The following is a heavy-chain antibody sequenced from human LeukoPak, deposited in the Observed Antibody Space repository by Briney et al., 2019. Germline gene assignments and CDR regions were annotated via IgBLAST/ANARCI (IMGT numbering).Heavy chain of an antibody. CDR3: ARDRGIVAFDY. V-gene: IGHV3-21*01. J-gene: IGHJ4*02. CDR2: ISSSSSYI. CDR1: GFTFSSYT. D-gene: IGHD5-12*01. Sequence: PGGSLRLSCAASGFTFSSYTINWVRQAPGKGLEWVSSISSSSSYIKYADSVKGRFTISRDNAKNSVYLQMSSLRAEDTAVYYCARDRGIVAFDYWGQGTLVTVSS.